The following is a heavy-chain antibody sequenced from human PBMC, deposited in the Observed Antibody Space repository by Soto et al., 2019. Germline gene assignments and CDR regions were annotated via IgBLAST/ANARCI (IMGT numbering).Heavy chain of an antibody. CDR3: ARTLLPALKGAFDI. J-gene: IGHJ3*02. D-gene: IGHD2-2*01. CDR1: GGSISSYH. Sequence: PSETLSLTCTVSGGSISSYHWSWIRQPAGKGLEWIGRISSSGSTAYSLSLSSRVTISVDTSKNEFSLRLSSVTAADTAKYYCARTLLPALKGAFDIWGQGTMVTVSS. CDR2: ISSSGST. V-gene: IGHV4-4*07.